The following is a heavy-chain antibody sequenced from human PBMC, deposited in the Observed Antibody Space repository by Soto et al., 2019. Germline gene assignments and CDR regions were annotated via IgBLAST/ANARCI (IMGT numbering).Heavy chain of an antibody. CDR1: GGTFSSYA. Sequence: QVQLVQPGAEVKKPGASVKVSCKASGGTFSSYAISWVRQAPGQGLEWMGGIIPIFGTANYAQKFRGRVTITADDTTSTAYMELSSLRSEDTAVSYCARGDWYQLLNWFDPWGQGTLVTVSS. CDR2: IIPIFGTA. V-gene: IGHV1-69*12. CDR3: ARGDWYQLLNWFDP. J-gene: IGHJ5*02. D-gene: IGHD2-2*01.